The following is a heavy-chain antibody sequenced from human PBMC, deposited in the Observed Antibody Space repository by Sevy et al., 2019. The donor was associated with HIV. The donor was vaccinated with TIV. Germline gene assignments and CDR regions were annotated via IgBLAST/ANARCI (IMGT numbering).Heavy chain of an antibody. J-gene: IGHJ4*02. V-gene: IGHV4-4*07. Sequence: SETLSLTSTVSGGSISSHYWSWIRQPAGKGLEWIGRIFISGDTNYNPSLKSRVTMSVDTSKNQFSLKLSSVTTADTAVYFCAREDHLGYCSSTNCYPTYFDYWGQGTLVTVSS. CDR1: GGSISSHY. CDR2: IFISGDT. D-gene: IGHD2-2*01. CDR3: AREDHLGYCSSTNCYPTYFDY.